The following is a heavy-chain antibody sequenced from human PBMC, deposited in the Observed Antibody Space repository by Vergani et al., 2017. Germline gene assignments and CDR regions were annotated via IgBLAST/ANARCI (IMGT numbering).Heavy chain of an antibody. CDR1: GYTFSDHH. D-gene: IGHD2-21*01. V-gene: IGHV1-2*02. CDR3: SRRGSVVVPAARPLDL. CDR2: ININSGAT. Sequence: QVQLVQSGAEVKKPGASVKVSCKASGYTFSDHHLHWVRQAPGQGLEWVGWININSGATKLAQKFQGRVTMGTDTSISTGYMELSSLRSDDTAVDYCSRRGSVVVPAARPLDLWGQGALITVSS. J-gene: IGHJ4*02.